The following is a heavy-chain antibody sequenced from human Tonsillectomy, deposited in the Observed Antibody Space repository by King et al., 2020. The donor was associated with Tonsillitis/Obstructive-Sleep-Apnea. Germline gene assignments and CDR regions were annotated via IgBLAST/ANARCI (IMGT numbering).Heavy chain of an antibody. Sequence: QLQESGPGLVKPSETLSLTCTVSGGSISSSSYYWGWIRQPPGKGLEWIGSIYYSGSTYYNPSLKSRVTISVDTSKNQFSLKLSSVTAADTAVYYCASVDDYSNYYFDYWGQGTLVTVSS. CDR1: GGSISSSSYY. CDR2: IYYSGST. J-gene: IGHJ4*02. CDR3: ASVDDYSNYYFDY. V-gene: IGHV4-39*01. D-gene: IGHD4-11*01.